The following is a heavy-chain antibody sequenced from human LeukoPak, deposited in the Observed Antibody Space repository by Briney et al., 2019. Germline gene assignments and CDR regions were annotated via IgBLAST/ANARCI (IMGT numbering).Heavy chain of an antibody. CDR2: IIPIFGIA. CDR3: ARDGYGSGKGYFDY. J-gene: IGHJ4*02. D-gene: IGHD3-10*01. V-gene: IGHV1-69*10. CDR1: GGTFSSYA. Sequence: ASVKVSCKASGGTFSSYAISWVRQAPGQGLEWMGGIIPIFGIANYAQKFQGRVTITADKSTSTAYMELSSLRSEDTAVYYCARDGYGSGKGYFDYWGQGTLVTVSS.